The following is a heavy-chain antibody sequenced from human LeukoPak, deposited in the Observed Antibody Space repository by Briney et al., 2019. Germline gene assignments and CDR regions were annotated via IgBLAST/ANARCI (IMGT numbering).Heavy chain of an antibody. J-gene: IGHJ4*02. CDR3: VRKTPLNPHNY. CDR1: GFTFSYYV. D-gene: IGHD3-16*02. V-gene: IGHV3-23*01. Sequence: PGGSLRLSCAASGFTFSYYVMSWVRQAPGKGLEWVATISNYTYYADSVKGRFTISRDNSKNTLYLQMNSLRAEDTAVYYCVRKTPLNPHNYGGQGTLVTVSS. CDR2: ISNYT.